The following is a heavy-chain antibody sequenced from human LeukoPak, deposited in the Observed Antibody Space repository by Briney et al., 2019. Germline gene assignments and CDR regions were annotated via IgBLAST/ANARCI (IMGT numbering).Heavy chain of an antibody. CDR2: IYYSGST. CDR3: ARGYDAFDI. D-gene: IGHD6-13*01. V-gene: IGHV4-59*12. CDR1: GASISRYY. J-gene: IGHJ3*02. Sequence: SETLSLTCTVSGASISRYYWSWIRQPPGKGLEWIGYIYYSGSTNYNPSLKSRVTISVDTSKNQFSLKLSSVTAADTAVYYCARGYDAFDIWGQGTMVTVSS.